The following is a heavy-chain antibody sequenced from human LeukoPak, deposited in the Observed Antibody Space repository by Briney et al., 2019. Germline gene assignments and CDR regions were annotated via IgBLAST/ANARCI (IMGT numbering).Heavy chain of an antibody. Sequence: SETLSLTCTVSGYSISSGYYWGWIRQPPGKGLEWIGSIYHSGSTYYNPSLKSRVTISVDTSKNQFSLKLSSVTAADTAVYYCARHAYYDILTGPFDYWGQGTLVTVSS. CDR2: IYHSGST. CDR1: GYSISSGYY. CDR3: ARHAYYDILTGPFDY. D-gene: IGHD3-9*01. V-gene: IGHV4-38-2*02. J-gene: IGHJ4*02.